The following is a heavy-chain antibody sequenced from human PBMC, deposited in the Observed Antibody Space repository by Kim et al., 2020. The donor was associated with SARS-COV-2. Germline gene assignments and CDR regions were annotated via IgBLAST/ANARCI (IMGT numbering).Heavy chain of an antibody. CDR1: GFTFSSYD. V-gene: IGHV3-13*01. Sequence: GGSLRLCAASGFTFSSYDMHWVRQATGKGLEWVSAIGTAGDTYYPGSVKGRFTISRENAKNSLYLQMNSLRAGDTAVYYCARARILSYYYYGMDVWGRGT. CDR2: IGTAGDT. J-gene: IGHJ6*02. D-gene: IGHD2-21*01. CDR3: ARARILSYYYYGMDV.